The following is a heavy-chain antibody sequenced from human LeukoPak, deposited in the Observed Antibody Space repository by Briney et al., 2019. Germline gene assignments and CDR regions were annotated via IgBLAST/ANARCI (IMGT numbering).Heavy chain of an antibody. D-gene: IGHD3-16*02. CDR2: ISGSGGST. V-gene: IGHV3-23*01. J-gene: IGHJ4*02. Sequence: GGSLRLSCAASGFTFSSYAMSWVRQAPGKGLEWVSAISGSGGSTYYADSVKGRFTISRDNSKNTLYLQMNSLRAEDTAVYYCAKGTYYDYVWGSYRYNYFDYWGQGTLVTVSS. CDR1: GFTFSSYA. CDR3: AKGTYYDYVWGSYRYNYFDY.